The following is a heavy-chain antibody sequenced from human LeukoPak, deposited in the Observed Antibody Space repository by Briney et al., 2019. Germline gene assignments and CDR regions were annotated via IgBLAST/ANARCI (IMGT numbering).Heavy chain of an antibody. V-gene: IGHV4-59*01. J-gene: IGHJ4*02. CDR2: IYYSGST. CDR3: ARVAKGFDY. Sequence: SETLSLTCTVSGGSISSYYWSWIRRPPGKGLEWIGYIYYSGSTNYNPSLTSRVTISVDTSKNQFSLKLSSVTAADTAVYYCARVAKGFDYWGQGTLVTVSS. CDR1: GGSISSYY.